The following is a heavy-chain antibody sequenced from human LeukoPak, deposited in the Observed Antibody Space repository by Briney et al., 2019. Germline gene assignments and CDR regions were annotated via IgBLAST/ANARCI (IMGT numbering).Heavy chain of an antibody. CDR3: ARDPGYTGTALDY. CDR2: IWYDGSNK. V-gene: IGHV3-33*01. CDR1: GFTFSSYG. J-gene: IGHJ4*02. Sequence: PGGSLRLSCAASGFTFSSYGMHWVRQAPGKGQEWVAVIWYDGSNKYYADSVKGRFTISRDNSKNTLYLQMNSLRAEDTAVYYCARDPGYTGTALDYWGQGTLVTVSS. D-gene: IGHD6-13*01.